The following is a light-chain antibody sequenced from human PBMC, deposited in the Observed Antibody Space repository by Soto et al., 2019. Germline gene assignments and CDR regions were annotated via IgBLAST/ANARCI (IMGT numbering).Light chain of an antibody. CDR2: GAS. CDR3: QQYGSSIKT. V-gene: IGKV3-20*01. J-gene: IGKJ1*01. Sequence: EIVLTQSPGTLSLSPGERATLSCRASQSVSSNYLAWYQQRPGQPPNLLIFGASNRAPGIPDRFSGSGSGIDFTLTISRLEPEDFAVYYCQQYGSSIKTFGQGTKVDIK. CDR1: QSVSSNY.